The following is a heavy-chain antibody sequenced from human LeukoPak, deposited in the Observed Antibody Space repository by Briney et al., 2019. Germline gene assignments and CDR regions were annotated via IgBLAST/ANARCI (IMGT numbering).Heavy chain of an antibody. CDR3: ARGALDAATPFDS. D-gene: IGHD2-15*01. V-gene: IGHV3-48*01. CDR1: GFTFSSYS. J-gene: IGHJ5*01. CDR2: ISSRSATI. Sequence: PGGSLRLSCAASGFTFSSYSMNWVRQAPGKGLEWVSYISSRSATIYYADSVKGRFTISRDNAKNSLYLQMNSLRAEDTAVYYCARGALDAATPFDSWGQGTLVTVSS.